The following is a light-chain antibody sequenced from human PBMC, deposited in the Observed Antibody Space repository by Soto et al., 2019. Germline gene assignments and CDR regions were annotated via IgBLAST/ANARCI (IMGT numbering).Light chain of an antibody. Sequence: EIVLTQSPGTLSLSPGARDTLSCRASQSVSSSYLAWYQQKPGQAPRLLIYGASNRATGIPDRFSGSGSGTDFTLTISRLEPEDFAVYYCQQYGSSQFTFGPGTKVDIK. V-gene: IGKV3-20*01. J-gene: IGKJ3*01. CDR2: GAS. CDR1: QSVSSSY. CDR3: QQYGSSQFT.